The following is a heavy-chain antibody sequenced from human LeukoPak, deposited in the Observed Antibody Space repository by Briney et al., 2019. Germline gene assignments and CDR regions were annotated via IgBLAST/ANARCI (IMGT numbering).Heavy chain of an antibody. V-gene: IGHV3-23*01. CDR3: TKTGARYSASSNFDS. CDR1: GFPFTTYA. CDR2: ISNSGDNT. Sequence: GGSLRLSCAASGFPFTTYAMSWVRHPPGKGREWVSAISNSGDNTYYAASVKGRFTISRDNSKNTFFLQMNSLRAEETAMYYCTKTGARYSASSNFDSWGQGALVTVSS. D-gene: IGHD6-6*01. J-gene: IGHJ4*02.